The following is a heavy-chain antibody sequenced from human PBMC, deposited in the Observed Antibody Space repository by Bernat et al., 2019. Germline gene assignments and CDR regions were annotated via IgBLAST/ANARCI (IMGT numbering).Heavy chain of an antibody. D-gene: IGHD6-6*01. CDR2: INHSGST. V-gene: IGHV4-34*01. Sequence: QVQLQQWGAGLLKPSETLSLTCAVYGGSFSGYYWSWIRQPPGKGLEWIGEINHSGSTNYNPSLKSRVTISVDTSKNQFSLKLSSVTAADTAVYYCARGKSSSHLGYYYYYMDVWGKGTTVTVSS. CDR1: GGSFSGYY. CDR3: ARGKSSSHLGYYYYYMDV. J-gene: IGHJ6*03.